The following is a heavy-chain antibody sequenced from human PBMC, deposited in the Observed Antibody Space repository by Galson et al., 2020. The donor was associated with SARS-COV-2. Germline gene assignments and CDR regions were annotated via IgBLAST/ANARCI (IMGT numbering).Heavy chain of an antibody. CDR2: IYYNGAT. V-gene: IGHV4-31*03. CDR1: GGSIKSGSFY. D-gene: IGHD3-10*01. Sequence: ETSETLSLTCTVSGGSIKSGSFYWSRLRQHPGKGREWIGCIYYNGATYYNPSLKSRLSMSVETSKNQFSLKMSSMTAADTAVDYCARDRRGDYGSGSYRFVYYGMDVWGQGTTVTVSS. CDR3: ARDRRGDYGSGSYRFVYYGMDV. J-gene: IGHJ6*02.